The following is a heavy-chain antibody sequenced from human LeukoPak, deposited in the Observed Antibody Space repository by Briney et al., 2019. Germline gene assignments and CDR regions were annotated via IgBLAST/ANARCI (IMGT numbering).Heavy chain of an antibody. CDR3: ARLSSTHLPNY. V-gene: IGHV4-39*01. J-gene: IGHJ4*02. Sequence: SETLPLTCTVSGASSSSSSYFWGWLRQPPGKGLEWIGTTSYSGSTYYSPSLRSRITMSVDTSKNQFSLNLSSVTAADTAVYYCARLSSTHLPNYWGQGILVTISS. CDR1: GASSSSSSYF. D-gene: IGHD6-13*01. CDR2: TSYSGST.